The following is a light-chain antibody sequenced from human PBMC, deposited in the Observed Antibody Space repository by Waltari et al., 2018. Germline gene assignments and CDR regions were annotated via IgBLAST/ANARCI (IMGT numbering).Light chain of an antibody. CDR1: SSNIGTYY. Sequence: QSVLTQPPSASETPGQRVTISCSGSSSNIGTYYLYWYQQLPGTAPKLLIYRNDQRPSGVPDRLPGSKSGTSASLAISGLRSEDEADYYCATWDDTLNMVFGGGTKLTVL. CDR3: ATWDDTLNMV. V-gene: IGLV1-47*01. CDR2: RND. J-gene: IGLJ2*01.